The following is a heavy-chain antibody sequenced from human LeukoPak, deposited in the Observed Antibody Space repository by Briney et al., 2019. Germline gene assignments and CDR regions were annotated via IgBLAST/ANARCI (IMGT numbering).Heavy chain of an antibody. J-gene: IGHJ4*02. CDR2: ISRDGSYK. CDR1: GFTSSSYG. V-gene: IGHV3-30*02. Sequence: PGGSLRLSCAASGFTSSSYGMHWVRLAPGGGLEWVAFISRDGSYKTYADSVKGRFAISRDNSKSTLYLHLNRLRTEDTAVYYCANIPNSFVPDYWGQGSLVTVSS. D-gene: IGHD3-16*01. CDR3: ANIPNSFVPDY.